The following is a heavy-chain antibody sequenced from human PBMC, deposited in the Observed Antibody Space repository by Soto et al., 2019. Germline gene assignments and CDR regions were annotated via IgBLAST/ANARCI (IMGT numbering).Heavy chain of an antibody. V-gene: IGHV3-30-3*01. Sequence: LRLSCAASGFTFNIYAIHWVRQAPGKGLEWVAVISYEGSNKYYADSVKGRVTISRDNSKNTVDLQMSSLRAEDTAMYYCARTLFRTTVVTPSDSWGQGTLVTVSS. CDR3: ARTLFRTTVVTPSDS. J-gene: IGHJ4*02. CDR2: ISYEGSNK. D-gene: IGHD2-21*02. CDR1: GFTFNIYA.